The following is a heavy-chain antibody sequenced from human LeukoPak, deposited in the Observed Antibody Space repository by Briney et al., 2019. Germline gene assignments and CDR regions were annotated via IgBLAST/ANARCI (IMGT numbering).Heavy chain of an antibody. CDR3: AGLPIGAVAASDYYYYYGMDV. CDR2: IYYSGST. V-gene: IGHV4-39*01. J-gene: IGHJ6*02. D-gene: IGHD6-19*01. CDR1: GGSISSSSYY. Sequence: SETLSLTCTVCGGSISSSSYYWGWIRQPPGKGLEWIGSIYYSGSTYYNPSLKSRVTISVDTSKNQFSLKLSSVTAADTAVYYCAGLPIGAVAASDYYYYYGMDVWGQGTTVTVSS.